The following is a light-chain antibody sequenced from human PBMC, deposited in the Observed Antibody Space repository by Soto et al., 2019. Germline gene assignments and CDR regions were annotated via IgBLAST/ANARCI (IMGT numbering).Light chain of an antibody. CDR2: AAS. Sequence: DTQMTQAPSSLSASVGDRDTIACRARQDIRNYLAWYQQRPGKVPKLLIYAASTLQSGVPARFSGSGSGTDFTLTISSLQPEDVASYYCQKYDSAPGTFGQGTKVEIK. CDR1: QDIRNY. J-gene: IGKJ1*01. V-gene: IGKV1-27*01. CDR3: QKYDSAPGT.